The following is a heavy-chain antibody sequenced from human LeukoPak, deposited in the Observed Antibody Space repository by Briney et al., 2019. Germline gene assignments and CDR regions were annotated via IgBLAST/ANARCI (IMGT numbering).Heavy chain of an antibody. V-gene: IGHV1-3*01. D-gene: IGHD2-15*01. CDR1: GYAFTSYA. CDR2: IDVFNGNT. Sequence: GASVKVSCKASGYAFTSYAIHWVRQAPGQRLEWMGRIDVFNGNTKYSQKFQGRVTITRDTSASTVYMELTSLRSEDTAMYYCARDTVLHCSAGSCPTRGAIDLWGHGTMVTVSS. CDR3: ARDTVLHCSAGSCPTRGAIDL. J-gene: IGHJ3*01.